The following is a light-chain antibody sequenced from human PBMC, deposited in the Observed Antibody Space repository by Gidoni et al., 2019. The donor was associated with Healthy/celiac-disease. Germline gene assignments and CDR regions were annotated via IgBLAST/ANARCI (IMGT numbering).Light chain of an antibody. CDR3: MQALQTPYT. V-gene: IGKV2-28*01. CDR2: LGS. CDR1: QSLLHSNGYNY. J-gene: IGKJ2*01. Sequence: DIVMTQSPLSLPVTPGGPASTSCRSSQSLLHSNGYNYLDWYLQKPGQSPQLLIYLGSTRASGVPDRFSGSGSGTDFTLKISRVEAEDVGVYYCMQALQTPYTFGQGTKLEIK.